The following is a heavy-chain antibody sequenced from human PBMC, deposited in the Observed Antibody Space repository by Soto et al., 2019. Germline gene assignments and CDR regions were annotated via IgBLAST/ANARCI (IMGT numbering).Heavy chain of an antibody. CDR2: ISSSGSSL. Sequence: PVGSLRLSCSASRFTFSTYEMHWVRQAPGKGLEWVSCISSSGSSLYYADSVKGRFTISRDNSRNSLYLQMNSLRDEDTALYYCVRYCSSTLCNGVATRTFDYWGQGALVTVSS. CDR3: VRYCSSTLCNGVATRTFDY. D-gene: IGHD5-12*01. J-gene: IGHJ4*02. V-gene: IGHV3-48*03. CDR1: RFTFSTYE.